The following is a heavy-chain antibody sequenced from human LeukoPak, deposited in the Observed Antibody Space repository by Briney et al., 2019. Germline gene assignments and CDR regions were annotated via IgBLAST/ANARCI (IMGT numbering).Heavy chain of an antibody. CDR2: IYYIGST. D-gene: IGHD2-2*01. CDR3: ARDSTMPRGYYYGMDV. CDR1: GGSISSGDYY. J-gene: IGHJ6*02. Sequence: ASETLSLTCTVSGGSISSGDYYWSWIRQPPGKGLEWIGYIYYIGSTYYNPSLKSRVTISVDTSRNQFSLKLSSVTAADTAVYYCARDSTMPRGYYYGMDVWGQGTTVTVSS. V-gene: IGHV4-30-4*01.